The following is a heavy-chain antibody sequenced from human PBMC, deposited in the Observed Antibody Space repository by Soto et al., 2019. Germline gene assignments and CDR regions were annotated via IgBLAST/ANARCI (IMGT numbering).Heavy chain of an antibody. V-gene: IGHV3-33*01. CDR1: GFTFRDHA. D-gene: IGHD5-12*01. CDR3: ARALFPDVDIYAMDV. Sequence: PGGSLRLSCAASGFTFRDHAMHWVRQAPGKGREWLAIIWNDGSNKFYAGSVQGRFTISRDNSTNTVYLQMNTLSAEDTAVYYCARALFPDVDIYAMDVWGQGTTVTVSS. CDR2: IWNDGSNK. J-gene: IGHJ6*02.